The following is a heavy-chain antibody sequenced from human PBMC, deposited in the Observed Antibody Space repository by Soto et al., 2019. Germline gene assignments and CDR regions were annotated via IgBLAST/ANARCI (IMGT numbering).Heavy chain of an antibody. CDR3: AKTETMVVVTVQPRWFDS. D-gene: IGHD2-21*02. CDR2: ISGSGATS. J-gene: IGHJ5*01. CDR1: GFNFNNQA. V-gene: IGHV3-23*01. Sequence: CTASGFNFNNQAMSWIRQAPGKGLEWVSTISGSGATSLYADSVKGRFTIFKDSSQAYLDLKSLRVEDSATYYCAKTETMVVVTVQPRWFDSWGRGTLVTVSS.